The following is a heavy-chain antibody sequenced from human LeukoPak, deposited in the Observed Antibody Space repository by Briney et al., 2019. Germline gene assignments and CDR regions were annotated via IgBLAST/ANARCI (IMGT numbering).Heavy chain of an antibody. V-gene: IGHV3-23*01. CDR2: ISGSGGST. CDR3: AICHWYSSGCRNDY. Sequence: PGGSLRLSCAASGFTFSSYEMNWVRQAPGKGLEWVSAISGSGGSTYYADSVKGRFTISRDNSKNTLYLQMNSLRAEDTAVYYCAICHWYSSGCRNDYWGQGTLVTVSS. D-gene: IGHD6-19*01. J-gene: IGHJ4*02. CDR1: GFTFSSYE.